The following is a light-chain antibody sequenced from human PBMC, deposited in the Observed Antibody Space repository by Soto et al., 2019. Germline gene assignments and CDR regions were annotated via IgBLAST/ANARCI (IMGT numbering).Light chain of an antibody. V-gene: IGLV2-23*03. J-gene: IGLJ1*01. CDR2: EGT. CDR3: CSDAGTATV. Sequence: QSVLTQPASVSGSPGQSIPISCTGTNSDVESYNLVSWFRQHPGEAPKLIVYEGTKRPSGVSNRFSGSKSGNPASLTISGLQAEDEANYYCCSDAGTATVFGTGTKLTVL. CDR1: NSDVESYNL.